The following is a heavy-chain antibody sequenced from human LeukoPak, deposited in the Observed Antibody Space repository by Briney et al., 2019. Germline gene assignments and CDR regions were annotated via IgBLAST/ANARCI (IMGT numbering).Heavy chain of an antibody. CDR3: VRRHDY. Sequence: AASVKVSCKVSGYTLTELSMHWVRQAPGQGLEWISIIYASGGAYHAESVKGRFSAFRDTSKNTIFLQMNNLRAGDTAMYYCVRRHDYWGQGTLVTVSS. J-gene: IGHJ4*02. CDR2: IYASGGA. V-gene: IGHV3-53*01. CDR1: GYTLTELS.